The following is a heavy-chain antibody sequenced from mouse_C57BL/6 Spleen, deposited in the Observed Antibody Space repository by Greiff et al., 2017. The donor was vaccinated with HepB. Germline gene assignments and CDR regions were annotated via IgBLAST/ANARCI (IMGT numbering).Heavy chain of an antibody. CDR3: ARSHYYGSSGYFDY. V-gene: IGHV1-39*01. J-gene: IGHJ2*01. CDR1: GYSFTDYN. Sequence: EVHLVESGPELVKPGASVKISCKASGYSFTDYNMNWVKQSNGKSLEWIGVINPNYGTTSYNQKFKGKATLTVDQSSSTAYMQLNSLTSEDSAVYYCARSHYYGSSGYFDYWGQGTTLTVSS. D-gene: IGHD1-1*01. CDR2: INPNYGTT.